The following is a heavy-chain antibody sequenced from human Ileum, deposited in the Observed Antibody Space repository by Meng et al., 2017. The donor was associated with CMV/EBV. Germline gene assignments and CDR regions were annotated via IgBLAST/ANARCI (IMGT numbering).Heavy chain of an antibody. J-gene: IGHJ4*02. D-gene: IGHD3-16*02. V-gene: IGHV3-23*01. CDR2: ISGSGSTA. CDR3: AKALVSYTYDY. Sequence: CAAPGLPFSSYTMSWVRQAPGRGLEYVSHISGSGSTAYYADSVKGRFTISRDNSKNTLYLQMNSLRAEDTAVYYCAKALVSYTYDYWGQGTLVTVSS. CDR1: GLPFSSYT.